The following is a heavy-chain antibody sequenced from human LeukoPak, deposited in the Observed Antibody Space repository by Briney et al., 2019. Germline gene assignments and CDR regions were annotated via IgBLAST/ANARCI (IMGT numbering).Heavy chain of an antibody. J-gene: IGHJ2*01. V-gene: IGHV1-2*02. CDR3: AIQPWGSGNNWYFDL. CDR1: GYTFTAYY. D-gene: IGHD7-27*01. Sequence: ASVKVSCRASGYTFTAYYIHWVRQAPRQGLEWMGWISPNSGGTDYAQKFQGRVTMTRDTSISTAYMELSSLRSDDTAVYYCAIQPWGSGNNWYFDLWGRGTLVTVSS. CDR2: ISPNSGGT.